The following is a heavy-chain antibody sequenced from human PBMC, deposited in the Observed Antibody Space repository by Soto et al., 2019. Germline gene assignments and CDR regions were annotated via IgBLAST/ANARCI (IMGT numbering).Heavy chain of an antibody. J-gene: IGHJ5*02. Sequence: QVQLQESGPGLVKPSQTLSLTCTVSGGSSSSGGYYWSWIRQHPGKGLEWIGYIYYSGSTYYNPSLKIPVTVSVDTSKNPLSLRLSSVTAADTAVYYCARGGGINCFDPWGQGTLVTVSS. CDR2: IYYSGST. D-gene: IGHD1-20*01. CDR3: ARGGGINCFDP. CDR1: GGSSSSGGYY. V-gene: IGHV4-31*01.